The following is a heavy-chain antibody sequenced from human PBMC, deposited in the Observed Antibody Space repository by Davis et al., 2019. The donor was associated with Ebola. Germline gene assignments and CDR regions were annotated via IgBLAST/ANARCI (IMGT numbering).Heavy chain of an antibody. CDR2: SRNKTNSYTT. D-gene: IGHD1-26*01. CDR3: ASFVGFISGRYYRAFDH. J-gene: IGHJ4*02. Sequence: PSETLSLTCTVSGGSISSSSYSWGWIRQPPGKGLEWIGRSRNKTNSYTTEYAASVKGRFTISRDDSKNSLYLQMNSLKTEDTAVYYCASFVGFISGRYYRAFDHWGQGTLVTVSS. CDR1: GGSISSSSYS. V-gene: IGHV3-72*01.